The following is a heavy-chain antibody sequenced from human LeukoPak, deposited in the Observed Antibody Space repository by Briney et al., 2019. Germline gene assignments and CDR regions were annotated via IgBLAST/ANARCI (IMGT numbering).Heavy chain of an antibody. Sequence: ASVKVSCKASGYTFTSYFMHWMRQAPGQGPEWMGIINPRGGSTDYSQKFQDRVTMTSDTSTSTVYMELRSLRSEDTVVYFCARVGVTAATADYWGQGTLVTVSS. CDR3: ARVGVTAATADY. CDR2: INPRGGST. D-gene: IGHD6-25*01. V-gene: IGHV1-46*01. J-gene: IGHJ4*02. CDR1: GYTFTSYF.